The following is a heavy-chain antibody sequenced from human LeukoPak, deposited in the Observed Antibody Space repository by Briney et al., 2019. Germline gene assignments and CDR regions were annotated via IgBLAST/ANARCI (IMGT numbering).Heavy chain of an antibody. J-gene: IGHJ4*02. CDR3: AKGALSSGWHYFDY. Sequence: GGSLSLSCAASGFSFSTYAMSWVRQAPGKGLEWVSAISAGGATIYYADSVKGRFTVSRDNSKNTLYLQMNSLRAEDTAVYYCAKGALSSGWHYFDYWGQGTLVTVSS. D-gene: IGHD6-19*01. V-gene: IGHV3-23*01. CDR1: GFSFSTYA. CDR2: ISAGGATI.